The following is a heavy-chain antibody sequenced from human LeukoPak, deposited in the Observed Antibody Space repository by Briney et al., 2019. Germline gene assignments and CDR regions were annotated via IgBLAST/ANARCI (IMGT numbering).Heavy chain of an antibody. V-gene: IGHV3-15*01. D-gene: IGHD5-18*01. CDR1: GFTFSNAW. J-gene: IGHJ5*02. CDR3: TTEVDTAMVA. CDR2: IKSKTDGGTT. Sequence: GGSLRLSCAASGFTFSNAWMSWVRQAPGKGLEWGGRIKSKTDGGTTDYAAPVKGRFTISRDDSKNTLYLQMNSLKTEDTAVYYCTTEVDTAMVAWGQGTLVTVSS.